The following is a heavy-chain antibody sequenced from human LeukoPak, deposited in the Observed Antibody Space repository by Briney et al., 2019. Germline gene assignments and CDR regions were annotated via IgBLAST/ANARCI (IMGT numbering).Heavy chain of an antibody. J-gene: IGHJ5*02. D-gene: IGHD3-10*01. CDR1: GFTFSSYG. V-gene: IGHV3-30*02. CDR2: IRYDGSNK. CDR3: AKDATITMVRGVINWFDP. Sequence: PGGSLRLSCAASGFTFSSYGMHWVRQAPGKGLEWVAFIRYDGSNKYYADSVKGRFTISRDNSKNTLYLQMNSLRAEDTAVYYCAKDATITMVRGVINWFDPWGQGTLVTVSS.